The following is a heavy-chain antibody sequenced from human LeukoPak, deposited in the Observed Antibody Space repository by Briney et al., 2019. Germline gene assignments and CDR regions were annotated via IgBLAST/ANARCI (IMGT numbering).Heavy chain of an antibody. Sequence: KPSETLSLTCAVYGGSFSGYFWSWIRQPPGKGLEWIGSIYYSGSTYYNPSLKSRVTISVDTSKNQFSLKLSSVTAADTAVYYCAREQLVVPAAIDYWGQGTLVTVSS. D-gene: IGHD2-2*01. V-gene: IGHV4-34*01. CDR3: AREQLVVPAAIDY. CDR1: GGSFSGYF. CDR2: IYYSGST. J-gene: IGHJ4*02.